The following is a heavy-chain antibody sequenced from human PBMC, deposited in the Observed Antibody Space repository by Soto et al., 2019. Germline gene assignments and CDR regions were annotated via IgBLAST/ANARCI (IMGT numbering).Heavy chain of an antibody. CDR3: ARDSGDWEIFFAFDI. V-gene: IGHV3-33*01. Sequence: QVQLVESGGGVVQPGRSLRLSCAASGFTFRNYAMHGVRQAPGKGLEWVAVIWNDGSNVYYTDSVKGRFTLSRDNSMNTLILQMNSLRAEDTAVYYCARDSGDWEIFFAFDIWGQGTMVTVSS. D-gene: IGHD1-26*01. CDR1: GFTFRNYA. CDR2: IWNDGSNV. J-gene: IGHJ3*02.